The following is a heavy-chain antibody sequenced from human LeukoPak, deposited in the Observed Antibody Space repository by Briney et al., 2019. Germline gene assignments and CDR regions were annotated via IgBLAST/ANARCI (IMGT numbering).Heavy chain of an antibody. D-gene: IGHD3-10*01. Sequence: GRSLRPSCEASGFTFEDFAMHWVRQVPGKGPEWVSGISWDSRDVEYADSVKGRLTISRDNAKSSLFLQMDSLRPEDTALYFCTKDLGSGGHPDFYYGMDVWGQGTAVTVSS. V-gene: IGHV3-9*01. CDR2: ISWDSRDV. CDR3: TKDLGSGGHPDFYYGMDV. J-gene: IGHJ6*02. CDR1: GFTFEDFA.